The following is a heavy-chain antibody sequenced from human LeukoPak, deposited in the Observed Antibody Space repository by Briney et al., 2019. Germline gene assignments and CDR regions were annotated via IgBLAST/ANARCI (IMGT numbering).Heavy chain of an antibody. Sequence: GGSLRLSCAASGFTFSSCGLNWVRQAPRKGLEWVSSIGPTGTHRYYADPVRGRFTISRDNAKNSMYLQMDSLRDEDTAVYYCATETIGRHYDYWGQGTLLTVSS. D-gene: IGHD1-14*01. V-gene: IGHV3-21*01. CDR1: GFTFSSCG. J-gene: IGHJ4*02. CDR3: ATETIGRHYDY. CDR2: IGPTGTHR.